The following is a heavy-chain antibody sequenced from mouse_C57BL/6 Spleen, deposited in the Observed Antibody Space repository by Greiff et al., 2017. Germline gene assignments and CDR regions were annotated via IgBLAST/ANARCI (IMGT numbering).Heavy chain of an antibody. V-gene: IGHV1-55*01. CDR2: IYPGSGST. J-gene: IGHJ2*01. CDR1: GYTFTSYW. D-gene: IGHD1-1*01. Sequence: QVHVKQSGAELVKPGASVKMSCKASGYTFTSYWITWVKQRPGQGLEWIGDIYPGSGSTNYNEKFKSKATLTVDTSSSTAYMQLSSLTSEDSAVYYCARDYYGSSYCDYWGQGTTLTVSS. CDR3: ARDYYGSSYCDY.